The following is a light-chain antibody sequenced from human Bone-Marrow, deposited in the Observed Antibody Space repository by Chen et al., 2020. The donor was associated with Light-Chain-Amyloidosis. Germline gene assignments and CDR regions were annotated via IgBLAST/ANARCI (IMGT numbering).Light chain of an antibody. CDR2: RDT. CDR1: DLPTKY. CDR3: QSADSSGTYEVI. Sequence: SSELTLPPSVSVSPGQPARITCSGDDLPTKYAYWYQQKPGQAPVLVIHRDTERPSGISERFSGSSSGTTATLTISGVQAEDEADYHCQSADSSGTYEVIFGGGTKLTVL. V-gene: IGLV3-25*03. J-gene: IGLJ2*01.